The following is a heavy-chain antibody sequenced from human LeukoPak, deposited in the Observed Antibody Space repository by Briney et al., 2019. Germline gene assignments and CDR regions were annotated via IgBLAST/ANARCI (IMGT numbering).Heavy chain of an antibody. J-gene: IGHJ4*02. V-gene: IGHV4-59*08. CDR3: ARQGYSAYEIFDY. Sequence: PSETLSLTCTVAGGSISRYYWSWIRQPPGKGLEWLGYIYYSGSTNYSPSLKSRVTISVDNSKNQFPLKLSSVPAADKAVYYCARQGYSAYEIFDYWGQGTLVTVSS. CDR1: GGSISRYY. CDR2: IYYSGST. D-gene: IGHD5-12*01.